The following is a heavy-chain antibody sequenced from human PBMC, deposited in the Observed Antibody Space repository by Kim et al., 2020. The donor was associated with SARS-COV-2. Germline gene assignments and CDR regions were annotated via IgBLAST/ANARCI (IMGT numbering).Heavy chain of an antibody. D-gene: IGHD3-10*01. J-gene: IGHJ4*02. CDR2: ISGSGGST. V-gene: IGHV3-23*01. CDR1: GFTFSSYA. CDR3: AKDRSILWFGELLLDY. Sequence: GGSLRLSCAASGFTFSSYAMSWVRQAPGKGLEWVSAISGSGGSTYYADSVKGRFTISRDNSKNTLYLQMNSLRAEDTAVYYCAKDRSILWFGELLLDYWGQGTLVTVSS.